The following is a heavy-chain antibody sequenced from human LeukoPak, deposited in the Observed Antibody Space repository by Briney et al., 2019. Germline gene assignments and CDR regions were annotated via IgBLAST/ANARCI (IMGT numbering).Heavy chain of an antibody. CDR3: ARVCSSTSCPTHDAFDI. Sequence: PSATLSLTCTVSGASVISSYWSWIRQPPGKGLEWIAYIYYSGSTNYNPSFKSRVTISADTSKNQFSLKLISVTAADTAVYYCARVCSSTSCPTHDAFDIWGQGTMVTVSS. CDR2: IYYSGST. CDR1: GASVISSY. J-gene: IGHJ3*02. V-gene: IGHV4-59*02. D-gene: IGHD2-2*01.